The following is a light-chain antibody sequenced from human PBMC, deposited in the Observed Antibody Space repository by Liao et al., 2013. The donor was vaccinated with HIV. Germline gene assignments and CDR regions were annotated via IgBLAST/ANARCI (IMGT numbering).Light chain of an antibody. Sequence: SYELTQPPSVSVSPGQTASITCSGDKLGDKYACWYQQKPGQSPVLVICQDTKRPSGIPERFSGSNSGNTATLTISGTQAMDEADYYCQAWDSYTVVFGGGTKLTVL. CDR1: KLGDKY. CDR3: QAWDSYTVV. J-gene: IGLJ2*01. V-gene: IGLV3-1*01. CDR2: QDT.